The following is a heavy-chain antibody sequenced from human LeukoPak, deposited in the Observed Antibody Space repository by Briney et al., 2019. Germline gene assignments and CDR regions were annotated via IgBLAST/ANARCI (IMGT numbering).Heavy chain of an antibody. D-gene: IGHD3-10*01. Sequence: TGGSLRLSCAASGFTSSSYSMNWVRQAPGKGLEWVSYISSGSSTIYYADSVKGRFTISRDNAKNSLYLQMNSLRDEDTAVYYCARVGVRGRGSDYWGQGTLVTVSS. V-gene: IGHV3-48*02. J-gene: IGHJ4*02. CDR1: GFTSSSYS. CDR2: ISSGSSTI. CDR3: ARVGVRGRGSDY.